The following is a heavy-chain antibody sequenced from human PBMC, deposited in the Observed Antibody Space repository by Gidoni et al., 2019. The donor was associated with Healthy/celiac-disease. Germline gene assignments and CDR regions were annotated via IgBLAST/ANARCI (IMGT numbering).Heavy chain of an antibody. J-gene: IGHJ4*02. CDR1: GGTFTSYA. D-gene: IGHD3-16*02. CDR2: IIPIFGTA. V-gene: IGHV1-69*01. Sequence: QLQLMQSGAEVKKPGSSLKVYCKASGGTFTSYAISWVRQAHGQGLEWMGGIIPIFGTANYAQKFQGRVTITADESTSTAYMELSSLRSEDTAVYYCARGGPHYDYVWGSYRWGQGTLVTVSS. CDR3: ARGGPHYDYVWGSYR.